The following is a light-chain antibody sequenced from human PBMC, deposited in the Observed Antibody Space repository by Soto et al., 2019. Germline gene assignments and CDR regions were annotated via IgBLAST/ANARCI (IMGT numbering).Light chain of an antibody. J-gene: IGKJ5*01. CDR1: QSVSIH. V-gene: IGKV3-15*01. CDR3: QQYSNWPPIT. Sequence: ETVMTQSPGTLSVSLGERATLSRRASQSVSIHLAWYQQKPGQAPRLLIYDTSTRATGIPARFSGSGSGTELTLTISSLQSEDFAVYYCQQYSNWPPITFGQGTRLEI. CDR2: DTS.